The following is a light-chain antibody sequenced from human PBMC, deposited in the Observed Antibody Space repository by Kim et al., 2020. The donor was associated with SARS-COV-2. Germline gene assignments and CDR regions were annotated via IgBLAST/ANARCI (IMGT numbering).Light chain of an antibody. CDR3: QQYGSSRT. V-gene: IGKV3-20*01. Sequence: LSPGERATLSCRASQSVSSSYLAWYQQKPGQAPRLLIYGASSRATGIPDRFSGSGSGTDFTLIISRLEPEDFAVYYCQQYGSSRTFGQGTKVDIK. J-gene: IGKJ1*01. CDR2: GAS. CDR1: QSVSSSY.